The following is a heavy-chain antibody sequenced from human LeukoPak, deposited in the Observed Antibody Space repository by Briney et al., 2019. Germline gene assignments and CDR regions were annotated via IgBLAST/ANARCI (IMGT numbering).Heavy chain of an antibody. CDR3: ATATQPRGYFLH. V-gene: IGHV1-18*01. CDR1: GYTFTTYS. Sequence: ASVKVSCKASGYTFTTYSLAWVRQAPGQSLEWMGWISVNNGGTNYAQSFQDSATLTRDTSTNTAYLELRSLRSDDTAIIYCATATQPRGYFLHWGQGTLVTVSS. D-gene: IGHD2-2*01. CDR2: ISVNNGGT. J-gene: IGHJ1*01.